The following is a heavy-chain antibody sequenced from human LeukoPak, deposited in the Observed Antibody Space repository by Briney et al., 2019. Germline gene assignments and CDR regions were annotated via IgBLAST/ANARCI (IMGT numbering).Heavy chain of an antibody. CDR3: AREHSGELERRYAFDI. Sequence: SETLSLTCTVSGGAISSYYWSWIRQPPGKGLESIGYIYYSGITNYNPSLKSRVTISVYTSKTQFSLKLSSVTAADKAVYYCAREHSGELERRYAFDIWGQGTMVTVSS. V-gene: IGHV4-59*01. CDR1: GGAISSYY. D-gene: IGHD1-1*01. J-gene: IGHJ3*02. CDR2: IYYSGIT.